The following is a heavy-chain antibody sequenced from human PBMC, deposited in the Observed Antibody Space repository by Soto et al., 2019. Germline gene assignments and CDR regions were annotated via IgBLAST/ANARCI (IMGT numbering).Heavy chain of an antibody. J-gene: IGHJ4*02. CDR2: IYHSGST. V-gene: IGHV4-59*12. CDR1: GVSISSYY. CDR3: ARGNMVAIDY. D-gene: IGHD5-12*01. Sequence: SETLSLTCTVSGVSISSYYWIWIRQPPGKGLEWIGYIYHSGSTYYNPSLKSRVTISVDRSKNQFSLKLSSVTAADTAVYYCARGNMVAIDYWGQGTLVTVSS.